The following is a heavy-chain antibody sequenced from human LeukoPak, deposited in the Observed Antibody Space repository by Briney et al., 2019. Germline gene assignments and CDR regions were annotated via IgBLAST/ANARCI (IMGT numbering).Heavy chain of an antibody. CDR2: INPNSGGT. J-gene: IGHJ4*02. CDR1: GYTFTGYY. CDR3: ARVPDYDFWSGYSSYFDY. V-gene: IGHV1-2*02. D-gene: IGHD3-3*01. Sequence: ASVKVSCKASGYTFTGYYMHWVRQAPGQGLEWMGWINPNSGGTNYAQKLQGRVTMTTDTSTSTAYMELRSLRSDDTAVYYCARVPDYDFWSGYSSYFDYWGQGTLVTVSS.